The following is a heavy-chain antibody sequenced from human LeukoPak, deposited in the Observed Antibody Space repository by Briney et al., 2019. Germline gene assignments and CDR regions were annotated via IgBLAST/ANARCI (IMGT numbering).Heavy chain of an antibody. CDR2: IIPIFGTA. Sequence: SVKVSCTASGGTFSSYAISWVRQAPGQGLEWMGGIIPIFGTANYAQKFQGRVTITTDESTSTAYMELSSLRSEDTAVYYCAREGGYYDSSGYYPDAFDIWGQGTMVTVSS. D-gene: IGHD3-22*01. CDR1: GGTFSSYA. J-gene: IGHJ3*02. CDR3: AREGGYYDSSGYYPDAFDI. V-gene: IGHV1-69*05.